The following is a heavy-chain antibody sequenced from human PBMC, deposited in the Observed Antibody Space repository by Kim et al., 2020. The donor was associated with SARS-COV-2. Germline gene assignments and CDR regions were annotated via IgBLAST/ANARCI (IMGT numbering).Heavy chain of an antibody. J-gene: IGHJ4*02. D-gene: IGHD4-17*01. Sequence: NPSLQSRVTISVDTSKNQFSLKLSSVTAADTAVYYCARVSGGYGDLHFDYWGQGTLVTVSS. CDR3: ARVSGGYGDLHFDY. V-gene: IGHV4-59*01.